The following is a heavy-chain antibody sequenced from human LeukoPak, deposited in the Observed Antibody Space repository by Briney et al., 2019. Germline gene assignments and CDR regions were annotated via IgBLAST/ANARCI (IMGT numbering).Heavy chain of an antibody. CDR2: ISGSGGST. Sequence: GGTLRLSCAASGFTFSSYGMSWVRQAPGKGLEWVSAISGSGGSTYYADSVKGRFTISRDNSKNTLYLQMNSLRAEDTAVYYCAKYRYSGSYSSDYYYMDVWGKGTTVTVSS. CDR1: GFTFSSYG. J-gene: IGHJ6*03. D-gene: IGHD1-26*01. V-gene: IGHV3-23*01. CDR3: AKYRYSGSYSSDYYYMDV.